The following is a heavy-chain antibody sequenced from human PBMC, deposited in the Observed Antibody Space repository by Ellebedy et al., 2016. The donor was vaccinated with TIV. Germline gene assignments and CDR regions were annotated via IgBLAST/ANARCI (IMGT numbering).Heavy chain of an antibody. D-gene: IGHD3-10*01. CDR2: IWYDGSKE. CDR1: GFTFSSYG. V-gene: IGHV3-33*06. Sequence: PGGSLRLSCAASGFTFSSYGMHRVRQAPGKGLEWVAVIWYDGSKEYYADSVKGRFTISRDNSKNTLYLQMNSLRAEDTAVYYCAKDTWFGESDYWGQGTLVTVSS. J-gene: IGHJ4*02. CDR3: AKDTWFGESDY.